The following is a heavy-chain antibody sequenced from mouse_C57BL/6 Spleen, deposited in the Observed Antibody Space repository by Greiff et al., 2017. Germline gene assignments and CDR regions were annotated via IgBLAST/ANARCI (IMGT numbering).Heavy chain of an antibody. D-gene: IGHD2-3*01. V-gene: IGHV1-42*01. CDR1: GYSFTGYY. CDR2: INPSTGGT. Sequence: EVQLQESGPELVKPGASVKISCKASGYSFTGYYMNWVKQSPEKSLEWIGEINPSTGGTTYNQKFKAKDTLTLDKSYSTAYMQLKSLTSADSAVYYCAKGWDFDYWGQGTTLTVSS. J-gene: IGHJ2*01. CDR3: AKGWDFDY.